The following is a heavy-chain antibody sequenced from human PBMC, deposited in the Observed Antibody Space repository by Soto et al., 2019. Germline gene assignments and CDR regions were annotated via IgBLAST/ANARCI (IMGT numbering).Heavy chain of an antibody. D-gene: IGHD2-2*01. V-gene: IGHV1-18*01. Sequence: GASVKVSCKASGYTFTSYGISWVRQAPGQGLEWMGWISAYNGNTNYAQKLQGRVTMTTDTSTSTAYMELRSLRSEDTAVYYCARSPRSAASTDFDYWGKGTLVTVSS. CDR2: ISAYNGNT. CDR1: GYTFTSYG. J-gene: IGHJ4*02. CDR3: ARSPRSAASTDFDY.